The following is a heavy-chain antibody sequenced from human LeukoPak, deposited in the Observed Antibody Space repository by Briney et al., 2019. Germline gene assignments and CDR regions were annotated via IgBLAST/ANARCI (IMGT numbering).Heavy chain of an antibody. D-gene: IGHD6-19*01. CDR3: ASSSGWYRGSSWFDP. V-gene: IGHV3-30*04. Sequence: GGSLRLSCAASGFTFSSYAMHWVRQAPGKGLEWVAVISYDRSNKYYADSVKGRFTISRDNSKNTLYLQMNSLRAEDTAVYYCASSSGWYRGSSWFDPWGQGTLVTVSS. CDR2: ISYDRSNK. CDR1: GFTFSSYA. J-gene: IGHJ5*02.